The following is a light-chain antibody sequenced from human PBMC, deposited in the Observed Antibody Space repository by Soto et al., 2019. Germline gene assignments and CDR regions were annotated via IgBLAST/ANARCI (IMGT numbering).Light chain of an antibody. CDR2: LNSDGSH. J-gene: IGLJ2*01. Sequence: QSVLTQSPSASASLGASVKLTCTLSSGHSTYTIAWHQQQPEKGPRYLMRLNSDGSHNKGDGIPDRFSGSTSGAERYLTISSVQSEDEADYYCQTWGSGIVVFGGGTKLTVL. CDR1: SGHSTYT. CDR3: QTWGSGIVV. V-gene: IGLV4-69*01.